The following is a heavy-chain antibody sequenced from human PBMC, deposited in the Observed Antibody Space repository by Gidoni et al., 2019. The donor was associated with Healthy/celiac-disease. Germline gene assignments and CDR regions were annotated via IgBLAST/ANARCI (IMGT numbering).Heavy chain of an antibody. CDR2: LWYDGRNK. V-gene: IGHV3-33*01. CDR3: ARGCSSTSCYYYGMDV. J-gene: IGHJ6*02. Sequence: QVQLVESGGGVGQPGRAGRVAWEASGFTVGGYVMHWVGQAPGNGLEWVSVLWYDGRNKYYADSVKGRFTISRDNSKNTLYLQMNSLRAEDTAVYYCARGCSSTSCYYYGMDVWGQGTTVTVSS. CDR1: GFTVGGYV. D-gene: IGHD2-2*01.